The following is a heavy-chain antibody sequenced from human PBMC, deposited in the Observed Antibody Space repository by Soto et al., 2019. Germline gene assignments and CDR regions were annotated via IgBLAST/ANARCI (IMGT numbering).Heavy chain of an antibody. CDR3: ARRFSSIAVAGNTPLDY. CDR1: GGSFSGYY. CDR2: INHSGST. J-gene: IGHJ4*02. V-gene: IGHV4-34*01. Sequence: PSETLSLTCAVYGGSFSGYYWSWIRQPPGKGLEWIGEINHSGSTNYNPSLKSRVTISVDTSKNQFSLKLSSVTAADTAVYYCARRFSSIAVAGNTPLDYWGQGTLVTVSS. D-gene: IGHD6-19*01.